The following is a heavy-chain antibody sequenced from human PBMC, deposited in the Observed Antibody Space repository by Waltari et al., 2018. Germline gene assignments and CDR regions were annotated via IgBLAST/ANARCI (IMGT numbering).Heavy chain of an antibody. CDR1: GGTFSSYA. J-gene: IGHJ5*02. V-gene: IGHV1-69*01. CDR3: ARELGDYGGNSASNWFDP. Sequence: LVQSGAEVKKPGSSVKVSCEASGGTFSSYAISWVRQAPGQGLEWMGGIIPIFGTANYAQKFQGRVTITADESTSTAYMELSSLRSEDTAVYYCARELGDYGGNSASNWFDPWGQGTLVTVSS. CDR2: IIPIFGTA. D-gene: IGHD4-17*01.